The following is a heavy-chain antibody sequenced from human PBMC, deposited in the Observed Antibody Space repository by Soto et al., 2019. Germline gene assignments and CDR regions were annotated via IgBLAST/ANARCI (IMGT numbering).Heavy chain of an antibody. V-gene: IGHV3-23*01. J-gene: IGHJ4*02. Sequence: EVQLSESGGGLVQPGGSLRLSCAASGFTFTSYALNWVRQAPGKGLEWVSGMSGIGDSTYNADSVKGRFTISRDISKNTLHLQMNNLRAEDTAVYYCAKGGYGDYSFDFWGQGTLVTVSS. CDR2: MSGIGDST. CDR1: GFTFTSYA. CDR3: AKGGYGDYSFDF. D-gene: IGHD4-17*01.